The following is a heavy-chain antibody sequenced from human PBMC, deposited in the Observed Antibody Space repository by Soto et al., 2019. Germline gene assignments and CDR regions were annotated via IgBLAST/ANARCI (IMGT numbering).Heavy chain of an antibody. Sequence: PSETLSLTCTLSGVSITSGPYYWTWVRQHPGKGLEWIGYIYYNGNTYFSPSLKSRLTISIDTSKNQFSLKLSSVAAADTAMYYCARDRLSAVYAFYFWGQGTMVTV. J-gene: IGHJ3*01. V-gene: IGHV4-31*03. CDR2: IYYNGNT. CDR1: GVSITSGPYY. D-gene: IGHD1-20*01. CDR3: ARDRLSAVYAFYF.